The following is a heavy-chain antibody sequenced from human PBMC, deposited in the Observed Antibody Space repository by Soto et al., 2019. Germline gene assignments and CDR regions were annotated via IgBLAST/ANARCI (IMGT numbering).Heavy chain of an antibody. D-gene: IGHD2-2*01. V-gene: IGHV3-7*03. Sequence: QPGGSLRLSCAASGFTFSSYWMSWVRQAPGKGLEWVANIKQDGSEEYYVDSVKGRFTISRDNAKNSLYLQMNSLRAEDTAVYYCARDMPEGDYYGMDVWGQGTTVTVSS. J-gene: IGHJ6*02. CDR1: GFTFSSYW. CDR3: ARDMPEGDYYGMDV. CDR2: IKQDGSEE.